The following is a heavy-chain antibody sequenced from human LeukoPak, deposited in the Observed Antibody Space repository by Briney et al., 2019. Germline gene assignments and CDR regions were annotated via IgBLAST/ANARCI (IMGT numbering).Heavy chain of an antibody. D-gene: IGHD3-10*02. CDR3: ASWGMFGELLYS. CDR1: GFTFSSYS. V-gene: IGHV3-48*01. CDR2: IGSSSSPI. J-gene: IGHJ4*02. Sequence: PGGSLRLSCAASGFTFSSYSMNWVRQAPGKGLEWVAYIGSSSSPIHYADSVKGRFTISRDNARNSLYLQMNSLRAEDTAVYYCASWGMFGELLYSWGRGTLVT.